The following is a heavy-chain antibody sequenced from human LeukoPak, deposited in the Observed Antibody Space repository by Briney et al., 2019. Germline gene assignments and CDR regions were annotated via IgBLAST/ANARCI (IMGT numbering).Heavy chain of an antibody. V-gene: IGHV3-30*18. Sequence: PGGSLRLSCAASGLTFSSYSMNWVRQAPGKGLEWVAVISYDGSNKYYADSVKGRFTISRDNSKNTLYLQMNSLRAEDTAVYYCAKVDMGIWGQGTMVTVSS. CDR3: AKVDMGI. CDR2: ISYDGSNK. D-gene: IGHD2-2*03. CDR1: GLTFSSYS. J-gene: IGHJ3*02.